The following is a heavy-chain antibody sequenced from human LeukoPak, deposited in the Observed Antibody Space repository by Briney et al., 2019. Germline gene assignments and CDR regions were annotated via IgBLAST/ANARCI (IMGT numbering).Heavy chain of an antibody. Sequence: PGGSLRLSCAASGFTFTNAWMHWVRQAPGKGLEWVGRIKSKTDGGTTDYAAPVEGRFTISRDDSKNTLYLQMNSLRAEDTAVYYCTQLPAAPHYYYYGMDVWGQGTTVTVSS. J-gene: IGHJ6*02. V-gene: IGHV3-15*07. D-gene: IGHD2-2*01. CDR2: IKSKTDGGTT. CDR3: TQLPAAPHYYYYGMDV. CDR1: GFTFTNAW.